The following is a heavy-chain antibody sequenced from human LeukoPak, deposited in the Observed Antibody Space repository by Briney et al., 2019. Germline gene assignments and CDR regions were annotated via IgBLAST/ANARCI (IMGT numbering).Heavy chain of an antibody. V-gene: IGHV4-59*13. J-gene: IGHJ5*02. D-gene: IGHD1-1*01. CDR2: VSYSGST. Sequence: ETLSLTCTVSGGSISTYYWSWIRQAPGKGLEWIAYVSYSGSTNYNPSLNSRVTISVDTSKSQFSLKLSSVTAADTAVYYCARDKTGNNWFDPWGQEGQLTVSS. CDR3: ARDKTGNNWFDP. CDR1: GGSISTYY.